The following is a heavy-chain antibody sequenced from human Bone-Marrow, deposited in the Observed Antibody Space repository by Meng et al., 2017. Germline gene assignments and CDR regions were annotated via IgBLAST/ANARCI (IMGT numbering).Heavy chain of an antibody. D-gene: IGHD6-13*01. CDR1: GGSISSGGYY. J-gene: IGHJ1*01. CDR3: ARGPLSAAGTMGYFQH. V-gene: IGHV4-31*03. CDR2: IYYSGST. Sequence: QVPLQESGPALVTPSQTLSLPCPISGGSISSGGYYWSWIRQHPGKGLEWIGYIYYSGSTYYNPSLKSRVTISVDTSKNQFTLKLSSVTAADTAVYYCARGPLSAAGTMGYFQHWGQGTLVTVSS.